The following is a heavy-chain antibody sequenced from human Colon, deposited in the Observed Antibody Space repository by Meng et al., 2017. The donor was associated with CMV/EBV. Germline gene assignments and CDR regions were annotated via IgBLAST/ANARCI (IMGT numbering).Heavy chain of an antibody. J-gene: IGHJ5*02. Sequence: QGHLQESGPGLVKPSEPLSLTCTVSGGSITSYYLSWIRQPPGKGLEWIGYFYYSGSTNYNPSLKSRVTISVDTSKNQLSLKLSSVTAADTAVYYCATGGTNWFDPWGQGTLVTVSS. CDR1: GGSITSYY. CDR3: ATGGTNWFDP. CDR2: FYYSGST. V-gene: IGHV4-59*01. D-gene: IGHD3-16*01.